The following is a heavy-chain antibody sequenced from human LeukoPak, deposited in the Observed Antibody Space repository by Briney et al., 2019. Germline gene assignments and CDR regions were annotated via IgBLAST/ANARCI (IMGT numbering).Heavy chain of an antibody. V-gene: IGHV3-33*01. CDR2: IWYDGSNK. CDR3: ARPLGASGYSYGLEKAFDI. CDR1: GFTFSSYG. Sequence: PGGSLRLSCAASGFTFSSYGMHWVRQAPGKGLEWVAVIWYDGSNKYYADSVKGRFTISRDNSKNTLYLQMNSLRAEDTAVYYCARPLGASGYSYGLEKAFDIWGQGTMVTVSS. D-gene: IGHD5-18*01. J-gene: IGHJ3*02.